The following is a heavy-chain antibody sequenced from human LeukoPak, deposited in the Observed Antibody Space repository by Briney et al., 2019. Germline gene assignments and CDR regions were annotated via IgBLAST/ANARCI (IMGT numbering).Heavy chain of an antibody. V-gene: IGHV3-23*01. CDR2: ISGSGGST. D-gene: IGHD3-10*02. CDR3: AELGITMIGGV. CDR1: GFTFSSYA. Sequence: GGSLRLSCAASGFTFSSYAMSWVRQAPGKGLEWVSAISGSGGSTCYADSVRGRFTISRDNAKNSLYLQMNSLGAEDTAVYYCAELGITMIGGVWGKGTTVTISS. J-gene: IGHJ6*04.